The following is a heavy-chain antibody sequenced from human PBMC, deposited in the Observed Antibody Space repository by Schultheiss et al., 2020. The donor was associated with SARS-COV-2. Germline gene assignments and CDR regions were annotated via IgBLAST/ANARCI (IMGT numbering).Heavy chain of an antibody. V-gene: IGHV3-66*01. CDR3: ARGGDWQWLDKDDAFDI. CDR1: GFTFSSYA. J-gene: IGHJ3*02. Sequence: GGSLRLSCAASGFTFSSYAMSWVRQAPGKGLEWVSVIYSGGSTYYADSVKGRFTISRDNAKNTLYLQMNSLRAEDTAVYYCARGGDWQWLDKDDAFDIWGQGTMVTVSS. D-gene: IGHD6-19*01. CDR2: IYSGGST.